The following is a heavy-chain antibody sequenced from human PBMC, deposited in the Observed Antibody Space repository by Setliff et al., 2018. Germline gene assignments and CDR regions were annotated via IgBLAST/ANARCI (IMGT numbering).Heavy chain of an antibody. D-gene: IGHD2-8*01. CDR2: ISPHTGNT. Sequence: ASVKVSCKTSGYTFDGYGIAWVRQAPGQGLEWMGWISPHTGNTYYTPKLHGRVTLTTDTSARTAYMELRSLSSDDTAVYYCSSLVRFCTRTACQRLSGGEFWGQGTLVTVSS. J-gene: IGHJ4*02. CDR1: GYTFDGYG. V-gene: IGHV1-18*01. CDR3: SSLVRFCTRTACQRLSGGEF.